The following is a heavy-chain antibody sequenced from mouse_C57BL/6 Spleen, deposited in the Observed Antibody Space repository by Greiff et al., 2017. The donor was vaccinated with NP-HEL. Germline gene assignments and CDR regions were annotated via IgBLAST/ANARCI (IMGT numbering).Heavy chain of an antibody. CDR3: AREAIRGGGAMDY. D-gene: IGHD2-4*01. V-gene: IGHV1-19*01. CDR2: INPYNGGT. Sequence: VQLQQSGPVLVKPGASVKMSCKASGYTFTDYYMNWVKQSHGKSLEWIGVINPYNGGTSYNQKFKGKATLTVDKSSSTAYMELNSLTSEDSAVYYCAREAIRGGGAMDYWGQGTSVTVSS. J-gene: IGHJ4*01. CDR1: GYTFTDYY.